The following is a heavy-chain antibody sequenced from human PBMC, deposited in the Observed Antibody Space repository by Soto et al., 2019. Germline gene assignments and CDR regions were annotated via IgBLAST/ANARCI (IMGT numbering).Heavy chain of an antibody. D-gene: IGHD3-9*01. CDR2: IYYSGST. Sequence: SETLSLTCTVSGGSISSYYWSWIRQPPGKGLEWIGYIYYSGSTNYNPSLKSRVTISVDTPKNQFSLKLSSVTAADTAVYYCARVNTIFWLLDYWGQGTLVTVSS. CDR1: GGSISSYY. CDR3: ARVNTIFWLLDY. V-gene: IGHV4-59*01. J-gene: IGHJ4*02.